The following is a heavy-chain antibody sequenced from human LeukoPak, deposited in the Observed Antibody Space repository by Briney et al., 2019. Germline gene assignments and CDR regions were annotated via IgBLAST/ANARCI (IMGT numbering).Heavy chain of an antibody. D-gene: IGHD2-15*01. CDR1: GCSISSSSYY. V-gene: IGHV4-39*01. CDR2: IYYSGST. CDR3: ARVTFSGGSPWKPPVDS. J-gene: IGHJ4*02. Sequence: SETLSLTCTVSGCSISSSSYYWGWIRQPPGKGLEWNGSIYYSGSTYYNPSLKSRVTISVDTSKNQFSLKLSSVSAAAAAVYYCARVTFSGGSPWKPPVDSWGQGTLVTVSS.